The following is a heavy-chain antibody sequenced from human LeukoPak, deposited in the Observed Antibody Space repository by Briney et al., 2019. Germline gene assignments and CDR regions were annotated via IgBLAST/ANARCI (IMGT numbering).Heavy chain of an antibody. J-gene: IGHJ6*02. CDR3: ARQNTDITTLDV. V-gene: IGHV6-1*01. Sequence: SQTLSLTCATSGDSVSRNNTTWNWIRQSPSRGLEWLGRTFYRSKWYNDYAVSVKSRITINADTSKNQVSLQLNSVTPEDTAVYYCARQNTDITTLDVWGQGTTVTVSS. CDR2: TFYRSKWYN. CDR1: GDSVSRNNTT. D-gene: IGHD1-1*01.